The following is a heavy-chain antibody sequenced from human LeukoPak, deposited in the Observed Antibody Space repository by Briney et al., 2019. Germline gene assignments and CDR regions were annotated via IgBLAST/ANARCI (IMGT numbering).Heavy chain of an antibody. J-gene: IGHJ4*02. Sequence: ASVKVSCKASGYTFTSYYMHWVRQAPGQGLEWMGIINPSGGSTSYAQKFQGRVTMTRDTSTSTAYMELRSLRSDDTAVYYCARAAAAVDYWGQGTLVTVSS. V-gene: IGHV1-46*01. CDR1: GYTFTSYY. CDR2: INPSGGST. CDR3: ARAAAAVDY. D-gene: IGHD6-13*01.